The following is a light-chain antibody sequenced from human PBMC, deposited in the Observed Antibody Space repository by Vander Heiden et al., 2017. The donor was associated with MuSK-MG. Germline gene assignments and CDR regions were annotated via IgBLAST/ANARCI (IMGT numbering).Light chain of an antibody. CDR2: EDN. CDR3: QSYDSRIVG. Sequence: NFMLTQPHSVSESPGKTVTISCTRSSGSIASNYVQWYQQRPGSSPTTVIYEDNQRPSGVPDRFSGSIDSSSNSAYLTISGLKTEDEADDYCQSYDSRIVGCGGGTQL. V-gene: IGLV6-57*01. CDR1: SGSIASNY. J-gene: IGLJ2*01.